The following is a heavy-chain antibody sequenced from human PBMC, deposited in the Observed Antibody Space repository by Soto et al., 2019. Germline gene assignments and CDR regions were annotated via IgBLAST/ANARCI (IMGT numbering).Heavy chain of an antibody. CDR2: ISDSGSST. Sequence: HPGGSLRLSCAASGFTFSNYAMSWVRQAPGKGLEWVPAISDSGSSTYYADSVKGRFTISRDNSKNTLYLQMNSLRAEDTAVYYCAKVKRITMVRGVISTRDYYYYGMDVWGQGTTVTVSS. D-gene: IGHD3-10*01. J-gene: IGHJ6*02. CDR1: GFTFSNYA. V-gene: IGHV3-23*01. CDR3: AKVKRITMVRGVISTRDYYYYGMDV.